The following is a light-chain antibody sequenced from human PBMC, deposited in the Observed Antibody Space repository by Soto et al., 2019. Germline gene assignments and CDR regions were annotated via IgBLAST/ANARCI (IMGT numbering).Light chain of an antibody. CDR1: QSISSW. J-gene: IGKJ5*01. CDR3: QQYGSSPSIT. CDR2: KAS. V-gene: IGKV1-5*03. Sequence: IQMTQSPSTLSASVGDRVTITCRASQSISSWLAWYQQKPGKAPELLIYKASSLEGGVPSRFSGSGSGTDFTLTISRLEPEDLAVYYCQQYGSSPSITFGQGTRLEIK.